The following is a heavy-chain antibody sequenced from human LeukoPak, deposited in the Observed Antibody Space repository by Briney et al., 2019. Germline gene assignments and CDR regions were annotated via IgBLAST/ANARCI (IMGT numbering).Heavy chain of an antibody. Sequence: GGSLRLSCAASGFTLSSYSMNWVRQAPGKGLEWVSYISTSGNTIDYADSVKGRFTISRDNAKNSLYLQMNSLRAEDTAVYYCARCRGYSYGYEDYWGQGTLVTVSS. D-gene: IGHD5-18*01. CDR3: ARCRGYSYGYEDY. J-gene: IGHJ4*02. CDR2: ISTSGNTI. CDR1: GFTLSSYS. V-gene: IGHV3-48*04.